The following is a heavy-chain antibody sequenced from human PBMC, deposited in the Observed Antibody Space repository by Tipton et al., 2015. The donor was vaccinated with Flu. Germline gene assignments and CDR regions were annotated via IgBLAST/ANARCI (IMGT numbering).Heavy chain of an antibody. D-gene: IGHD3-10*01. CDR1: GFTLSNYA. J-gene: IGHJ4*02. CDR3: ARAVGGSGSY. Sequence: SLRLSCAASGFTLSNYAMSWVRQAPGKGLEWVANIKQDGSEKYYVDSVKGRFTISRDNAKNSLYLQMNSLRGDDSAVYYCARAVGGSGSYWGQGTLVTVSS. CDR2: IKQDGSEK. V-gene: IGHV3-7*01.